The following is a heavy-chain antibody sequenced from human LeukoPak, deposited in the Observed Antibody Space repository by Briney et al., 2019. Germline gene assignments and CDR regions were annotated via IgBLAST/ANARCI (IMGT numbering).Heavy chain of an antibody. D-gene: IGHD4-17*01. CDR3: ARDGDYGDYGVNWFDP. J-gene: IGHJ5*02. Sequence: ASVKISCKASGYTFTSYAMHWVRQAPGQRLEWMGWINAGNGNTKYSQKFQGRVTITRDTSASTAYMELSSLRSEDTAVHYCARDGDYGDYGVNWFDPWGQGTLVTVSS. V-gene: IGHV1-3*01. CDR1: GYTFTSYA. CDR2: INAGNGNT.